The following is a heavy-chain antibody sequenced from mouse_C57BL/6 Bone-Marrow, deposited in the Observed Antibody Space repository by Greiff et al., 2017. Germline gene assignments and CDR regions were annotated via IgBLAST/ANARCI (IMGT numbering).Heavy chain of an antibody. CDR2: INPDSSTI. CDR1: GIDFSRYW. Sequence: DVQLQESGGGLVQPGGSLKLSCAASGIDFSRYWMSWVRRAPGKGLEWIGEINPDSSTINYAPSLKDKFIISRDNAKNTLYLQMSKVRSEDTALYYCASPYYRKRGFAYWGQGTLVTVSA. CDR3: ASPYYRKRGFAY. V-gene: IGHV4-1*01. J-gene: IGHJ3*01. D-gene: IGHD2-14*01.